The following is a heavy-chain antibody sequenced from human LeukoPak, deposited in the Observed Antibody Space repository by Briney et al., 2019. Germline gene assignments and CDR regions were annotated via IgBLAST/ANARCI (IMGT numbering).Heavy chain of an antibody. D-gene: IGHD1-1*01. Sequence: PGGSLRLSCAASGFTFGIYDMSWVRQAPGKGLEWVSSITTSGGSTFYADSVMGRSTISRDNSRNTLYLQMNSLSAEDTAVYYCAKRGNPTVGHHYLDVWGKGTTVSVSS. CDR1: GFTFGIYD. V-gene: IGHV3-23*01. CDR2: ITTSGGST. J-gene: IGHJ6*03. CDR3: AKRGNPTVGHHYLDV.